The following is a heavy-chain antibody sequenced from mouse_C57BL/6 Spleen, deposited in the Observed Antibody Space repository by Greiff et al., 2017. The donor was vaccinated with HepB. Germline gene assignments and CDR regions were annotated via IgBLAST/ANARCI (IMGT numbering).Heavy chain of an antibody. D-gene: IGHD1-1*01. CDR3: ARSDYYGLDY. Sequence: EVHLVESGGDLVKPGGSLKLSCAASGFTFSSYGMSWVRQTPDKRLEWVATISSGGSYTYYPDSVKGRFTISRDNAKNTLYLQMSSLKSEDTAMYYCARSDYYGLDYWGQGTTLTVSS. CDR2: ISSGGSYT. CDR1: GFTFSSYG. V-gene: IGHV5-6*01. J-gene: IGHJ2*01.